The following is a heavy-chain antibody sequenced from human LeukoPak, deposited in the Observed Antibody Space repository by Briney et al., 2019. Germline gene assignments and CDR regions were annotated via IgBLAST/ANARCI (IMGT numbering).Heavy chain of an antibody. CDR1: GGSFSTYY. CDR3: ARVVVAGTFGY. J-gene: IGHJ4*02. CDR2: IYYSGST. V-gene: IGHV4-59*01. D-gene: IGHD6-19*01. Sequence: SETLSLTCTVSGGSFSTYYWSWIRQPPGKGLEWIGYIYYSGSTNYNPSLQSRVTISVDTSKNHFSLRLSSVTATDTAVYYCARVVVAGTFGYWGQGTLVTVSS.